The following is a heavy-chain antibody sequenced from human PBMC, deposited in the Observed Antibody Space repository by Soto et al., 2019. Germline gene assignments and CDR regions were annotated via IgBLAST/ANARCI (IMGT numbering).Heavy chain of an antibody. J-gene: IGHJ3*02. V-gene: IGHV4-30-4*01. CDR3: ARAGGAKFYYDSSLAFDI. CDR1: GGSISSGDYY. D-gene: IGHD3-22*01. CDR2: IYYSGST. Sequence: PSETLSLTCTVSGGSISSGDYYWSWIRQPPGKGLDWIGYIYYSGSTYYNPSLKSRVTISVDTSKNQFSLRLTSVTAADTAVYYSARAGGAKFYYDSSLAFDIWGQGTMVTVSS.